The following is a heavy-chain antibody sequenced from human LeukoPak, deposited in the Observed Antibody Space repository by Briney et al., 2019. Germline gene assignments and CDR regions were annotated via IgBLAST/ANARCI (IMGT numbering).Heavy chain of an antibody. D-gene: IGHD2-2*01. CDR1: GFIFSNYG. V-gene: IGHV3-33*01. CDR2: IWYDRINK. CDR3: FPNPTAANPPFDY. J-gene: IGHJ4*02. Sequence: PGRSLRLSCAATGFIFSNYGMHWVRPAPGKGRVWVAVIWYDRINKDYADSVQGRFTISGDNSMNTLYLQMNSLRVEDTAVYYCFPNPTAANPPFDYSGQGTLVTVSS.